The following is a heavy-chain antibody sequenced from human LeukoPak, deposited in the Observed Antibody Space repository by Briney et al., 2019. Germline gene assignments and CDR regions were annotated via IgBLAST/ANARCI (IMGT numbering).Heavy chain of an antibody. D-gene: IGHD1-14*01. Sequence: PSVKVSCKASGGTFSSYAISWVRQAPGQGLEWMGWISAYNGNTNYAQKLQGRVTMTTDTSTSTAYMELRSLRSDDTAVYYCARGIPEDAFDIWGQGTMVTVSS. V-gene: IGHV1-18*01. CDR3: ARGIPEDAFDI. J-gene: IGHJ3*02. CDR2: ISAYNGNT. CDR1: GGTFSSYA.